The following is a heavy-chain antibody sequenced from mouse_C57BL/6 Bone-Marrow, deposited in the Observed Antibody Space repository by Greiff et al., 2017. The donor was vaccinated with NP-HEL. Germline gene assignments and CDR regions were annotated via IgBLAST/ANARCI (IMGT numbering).Heavy chain of an antibody. Sequence: VQLQQSGAELVRPGASVKLSCTASGFTIKDDYMHWVKQRPEQGLEWIGWIDPENGDTEYASKFQGKATITADTSSNTAYLQLSSLTSEDTAVYYGATFTTVVPSFAYWGQGTLVTVSA. CDR1: GFTIKDDY. CDR2: IDPENGDT. D-gene: IGHD1-1*01. V-gene: IGHV14-4*01. J-gene: IGHJ3*01. CDR3: ATFTTVVPSFAY.